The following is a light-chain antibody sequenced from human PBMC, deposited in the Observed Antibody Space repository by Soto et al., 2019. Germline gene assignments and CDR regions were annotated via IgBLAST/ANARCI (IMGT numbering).Light chain of an antibody. Sequence: EIVLTQSPGTLSLFAGERATLSCRATQSISSNYLAWYQQKPGQAPRLLIYIASRRATGIPDRFSGSGSGTDFTLTISRLEPEDSALYYCQHYGTSPWTFGQGTKVEIK. J-gene: IGKJ1*01. CDR1: QSISSNY. CDR3: QHYGTSPWT. CDR2: IAS. V-gene: IGKV3-20*01.